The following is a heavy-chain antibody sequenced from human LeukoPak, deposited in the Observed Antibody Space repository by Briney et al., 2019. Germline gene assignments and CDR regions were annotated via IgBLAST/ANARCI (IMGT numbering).Heavy chain of an antibody. CDR2: IYHSGST. CDR3: AHYQLLSGWFDP. J-gene: IGHJ5*02. Sequence: SETLSLTCAVSGYSISSGYYWGWIRQPPGKGLEWIGSIYHSGSTYYNPSLKSRVTISVDTSKNQFSLKLSSVTAADTAVYYCAHYQLLSGWFDPWGQGTLVTVSS. V-gene: IGHV4-38-2*01. D-gene: IGHD2-2*01. CDR1: GYSISSGYY.